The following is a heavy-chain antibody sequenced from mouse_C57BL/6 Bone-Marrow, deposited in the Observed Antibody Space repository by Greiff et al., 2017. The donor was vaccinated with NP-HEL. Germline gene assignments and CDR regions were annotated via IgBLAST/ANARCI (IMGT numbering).Heavy chain of an antibody. CDR2: IYPRDGST. J-gene: IGHJ2*01. CDR3: ARCGYPYYFDY. CDR1: GYTFTSYD. V-gene: IGHV1-85*01. Sequence: VKLVESGPELVKPGASVKLSCKASGYTFTSYDINWVKQRPGQGLEWIGWIYPRDGSTKYNEKFKGKATLTVDTSSSTAYMELHSLTSEDSAVYFCARCGYPYYFDYWGQGTTLTVSS. D-gene: IGHD2-2*01.